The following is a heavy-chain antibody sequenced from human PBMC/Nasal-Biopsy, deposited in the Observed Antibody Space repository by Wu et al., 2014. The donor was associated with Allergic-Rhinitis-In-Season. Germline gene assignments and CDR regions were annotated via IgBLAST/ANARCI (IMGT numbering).Heavy chain of an antibody. CDR3: ARGSGGHGGLFGY. D-gene: IGHD2-15*01. CDR2: IYASGST. Sequence: TLSLTCTVPGGSFSSYHWSWIRQPAGKGLEWIGRIYASGSTNYNPSLQSRVTLSLDTSKNQFSLNLNSVTAADTAVYYCARGSGGHGGLFGYWGQGTLVTVSS. CDR1: GGSFSSYH. V-gene: IGHV4-4*07. J-gene: IGHJ4*02.